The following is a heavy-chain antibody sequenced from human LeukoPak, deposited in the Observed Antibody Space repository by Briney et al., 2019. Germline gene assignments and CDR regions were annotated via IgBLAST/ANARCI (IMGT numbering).Heavy chain of an antibody. CDR2: INHSGST. J-gene: IGHJ2*01. Sequence: SETLSLTCAVYGGSFSGYYWSWIRQPPGKGLEWIGEINHSGSTNYNPSLKSRVTISVDTSKNQFSLKLSSVTAADTAVYYCAGGGLRYFVSAPSWYFDLWGRGTLVTVSS. CDR3: AGGGLRYFVSAPSWYFDL. CDR1: GGSFSGYY. V-gene: IGHV4-34*01. D-gene: IGHD3-9*01.